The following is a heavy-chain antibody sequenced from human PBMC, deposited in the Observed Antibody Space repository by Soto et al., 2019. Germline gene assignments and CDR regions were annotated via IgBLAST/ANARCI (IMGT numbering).Heavy chain of an antibody. D-gene: IGHD1-1*01. CDR2: IYNSGRY. CDR1: GGFI. Sequence: PSEPLSHTCTVSGGFIWGWIRQSPNKGLEWIGYIYNSGRYNYNPSLESRLTISIDTSKNQFSLRLASVTAADTAVYYCARTLPNRQLFDSWSQGTLVT. J-gene: IGHJ4*02. V-gene: IGHV4-59*01. CDR3: ARTLPNRQLFDS.